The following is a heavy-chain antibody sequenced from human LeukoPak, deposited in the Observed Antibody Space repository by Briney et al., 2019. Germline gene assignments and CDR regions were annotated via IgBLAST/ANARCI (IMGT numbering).Heavy chain of an antibody. D-gene: IGHD5-18*01. CDR1: GGSISSGGYY. V-gene: IGHV4-61*08. CDR2: IYYSGST. Sequence: PSQTLSLTCTVSGGSISSGGYYWSWIRQPPGKRLEGIGYIYYSGSTSYNPSLKGRVTISVDTSKNQISLKLSSVTAADTAVYYCARDLGVMVRAFDIWGQGTMVTVSS. J-gene: IGHJ3*02. CDR3: ARDLGVMVRAFDI.